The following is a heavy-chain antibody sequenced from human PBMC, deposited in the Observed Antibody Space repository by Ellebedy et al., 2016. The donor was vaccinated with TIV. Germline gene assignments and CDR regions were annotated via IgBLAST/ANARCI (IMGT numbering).Heavy chain of an antibody. D-gene: IGHD5-18*01. CDR1: GFIFSNYW. Sequence: GESLKISCAASGFIFSNYWMTWVRQAPGKGLEWVANIKQDGSEKYYVDSLKGRFTISRDNAKNSLFLQMNSPRAEDTAVYYCVKDRGWKQPDDAFDIWGHGTMVTVSS. J-gene: IGHJ3*02. CDR2: IKQDGSEK. CDR3: VKDRGWKQPDDAFDI. V-gene: IGHV3-7*01.